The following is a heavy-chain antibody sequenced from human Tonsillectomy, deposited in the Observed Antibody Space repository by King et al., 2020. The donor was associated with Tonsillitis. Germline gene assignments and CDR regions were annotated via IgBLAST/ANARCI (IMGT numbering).Heavy chain of an antibody. J-gene: IGHJ1*01. V-gene: IGHV3-21*01. Sequence: EVQLVESGGGLVKPGGSLRLSCAASGFTFSSYTMNWVRQAPGKGLEWVSSISSSTTYIYYADSVKGRFTISRDNAKNSLYLHMSSLRAEDTAVYYCAGSTSIHDYGGNSEFSSAEYFHHWGQGTLVTVSS. CDR1: GFTFSSYT. CDR3: AGSTSIHDYGGNSEFSSAEYFHH. D-gene: IGHD4-23*01. CDR2: ISSSTTYI.